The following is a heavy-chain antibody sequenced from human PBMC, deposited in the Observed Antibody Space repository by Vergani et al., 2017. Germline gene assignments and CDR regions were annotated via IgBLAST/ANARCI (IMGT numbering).Heavy chain of an antibody. CDR2: IYPGDSDT. CDR1: GYSFTSYW. CDR3: ARVPGRYSSSHGWFDP. Sequence: EVQLVQSGAEVKKPGESLTISCKGSGYSFTSYWIGWVRQMPGKGLEWMGIIYPGDSDTRYSPSFQGQVTISADKSISTADLQWSSLKASDTAMSYCARVPGRYSSSHGWFDPWGQGTLVTVSS. J-gene: IGHJ5*02. V-gene: IGHV5-51*01. D-gene: IGHD6-13*01.